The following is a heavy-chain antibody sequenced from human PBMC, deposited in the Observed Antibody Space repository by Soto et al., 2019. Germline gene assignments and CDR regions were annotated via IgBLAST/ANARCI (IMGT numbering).Heavy chain of an antibody. J-gene: IGHJ6*02. CDR1: GFTFSSYG. CDR2: ISYDGSNK. Sequence: QVQLVESGGGVVQPGRSLRLSCAASGFTFSSYGMHWVRQAPGKGLEWVAVISYDGSNKYYADSVKGRFTISRDNSKNTLYLQMNSRRGEDTAVYYCSTDLVSPRPGDYYYYYGMDVWGQGTTVTVSS. CDR3: STDLVSPRPGDYYYYYGMDV. V-gene: IGHV3-30*03. D-gene: IGHD1-26*01.